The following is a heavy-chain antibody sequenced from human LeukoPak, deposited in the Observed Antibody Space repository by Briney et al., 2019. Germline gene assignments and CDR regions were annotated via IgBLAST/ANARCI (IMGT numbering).Heavy chain of an antibody. Sequence: GRSLRLSCAASGFTFGSYAMHWVRQAPGKGLEWVAVISYDGSNKYYADSVKGRFTISRDNSKNTLYLQMNSLRAEDTAVYYCASLGGYCSGGSCYEVFDYWGQGTLVTVSS. D-gene: IGHD2-15*01. CDR1: GFTFGSYA. J-gene: IGHJ4*02. CDR2: ISYDGSNK. CDR3: ASLGGYCSGGSCYEVFDY. V-gene: IGHV3-30*04.